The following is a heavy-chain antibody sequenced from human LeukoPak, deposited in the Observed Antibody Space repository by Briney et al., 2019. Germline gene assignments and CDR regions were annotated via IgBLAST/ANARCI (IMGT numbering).Heavy chain of an antibody. Sequence: SETLSLTCAVSGGSISSSNRWSWVRRPLGKGLEWIGEIYHSGSTNYNPSLKSRVTISVDKSKNQFSLKLSSVTAADTAVYYCARADPIVGASYWYFDLWGRGTLVTVSS. V-gene: IGHV4-4*02. CDR3: ARADPIVGASYWYFDL. J-gene: IGHJ2*01. D-gene: IGHD1-26*01. CDR1: GGSISSSNR. CDR2: IYHSGST.